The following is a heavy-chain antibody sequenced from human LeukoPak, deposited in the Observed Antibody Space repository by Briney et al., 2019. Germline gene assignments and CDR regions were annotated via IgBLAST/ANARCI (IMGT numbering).Heavy chain of an antibody. CDR2: VNRSGYT. V-gene: IGHV4-34*01. D-gene: IGHD5-18*01. CDR1: GGSFSDYY. Sequence: NSSETLSLTCAVSGGSFSDYYWNWIRQPPGKGLEWIGEVNRSGYTNYNPSLKTRVTLSVDTSKNQFSLKVNSVTAADTAVYYCARYSRQPLKWYFDLWGRGTLVTVSS. J-gene: IGHJ2*01. CDR3: ARYSRQPLKWYFDL.